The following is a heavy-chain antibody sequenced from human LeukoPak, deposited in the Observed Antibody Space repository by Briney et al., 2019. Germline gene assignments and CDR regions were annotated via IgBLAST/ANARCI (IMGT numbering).Heavy chain of an antibody. J-gene: IGHJ4*02. V-gene: IGHV3-23*01. Sequence: GGSLRLSCAASGFTFSSYAMSWVRQAPGKGLEWVSVITGGDKTYYADSVKGRFIISRDNSKNILYLRMNSLRAEDTAVYYCAKSQPYYESGSADSWGQGTLVTVSS. CDR3: AKSQPYYESGSADS. CDR2: ITGGDKT. D-gene: IGHD3-10*01. CDR1: GFTFSSYA.